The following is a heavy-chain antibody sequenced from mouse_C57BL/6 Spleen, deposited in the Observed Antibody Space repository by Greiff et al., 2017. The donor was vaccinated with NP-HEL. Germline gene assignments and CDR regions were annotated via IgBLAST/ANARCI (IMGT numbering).Heavy chain of an antibody. CDR1: GFTFSSYG. Sequence: EVHLVESGGDLVKPGGSLKLSCAASGFTFSSYGMSWVRQTPDKRLEWVATISSGGSYTYYPDSVKGRFTISRDNAKNTLYLQMSSLKSEDTAMYDCARHPHDDYDLYYFAYWGQGTTLTVSS. J-gene: IGHJ2*01. D-gene: IGHD2-4*01. CDR3: ARHPHDDYDLYYFAY. CDR2: ISSGGSYT. V-gene: IGHV5-6*01.